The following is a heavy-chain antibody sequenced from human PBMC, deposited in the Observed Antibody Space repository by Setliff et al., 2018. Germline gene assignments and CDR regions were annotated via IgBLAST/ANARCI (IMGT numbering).Heavy chain of an antibody. CDR1: RGSINSHY. Sequence: SETLSLTCTVSRGSINSHYWSWIRQPAGKGLEWIGHIYTSGSTNYNPSLKSRVTISVDTAKNQFSLKLTSVTAADTAVYYCARTGTYRYFDYWGQGTRVTVSS. CDR2: IYTSGST. D-gene: IGHD1-1*01. V-gene: IGHV4-4*08. J-gene: IGHJ4*02. CDR3: ARTGTYRYFDY.